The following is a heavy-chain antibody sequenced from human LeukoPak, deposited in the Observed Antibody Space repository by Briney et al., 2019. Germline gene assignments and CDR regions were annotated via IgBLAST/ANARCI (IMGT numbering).Heavy chain of an antibody. Sequence: GGSLRLSCAASGFTFSSYSMNWVRQAPGKGLEWVSYISSSSSTIYYADSVKGRFTISRDNAKNSLYLQMNSLRAEDTAVYYCARCPRDLTGTDGTFDYWGQGTLVTVSS. D-gene: IGHD1-20*01. V-gene: IGHV3-48*01. CDR1: GFTFSSYS. J-gene: IGHJ4*02. CDR3: ARCPRDLTGTDGTFDY. CDR2: ISSSSSTI.